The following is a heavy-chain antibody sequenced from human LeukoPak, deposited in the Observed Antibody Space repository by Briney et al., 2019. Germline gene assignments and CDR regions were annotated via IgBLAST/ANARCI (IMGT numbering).Heavy chain of an antibody. CDR2: IYSGGST. J-gene: IGHJ4*02. D-gene: IGHD6-13*01. V-gene: IGHV3-66*01. CDR1: GFTVSNNY. CDR3: ARDRDSSWGFFDY. Sequence: GGSLRLSCAASGFTVSNNYMGWVRQAPGKGLEWVSVIYSGGSTYFGDSVRGRFTISRDNSKNTLYLQMNSLRVEDTAVYYCARDRDSSWGFFDYWGQGTLVTVSS.